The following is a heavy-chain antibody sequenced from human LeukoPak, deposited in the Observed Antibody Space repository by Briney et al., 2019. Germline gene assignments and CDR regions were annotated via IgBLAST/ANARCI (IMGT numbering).Heavy chain of an antibody. J-gene: IGHJ3*02. Sequence: PSETLSLTCTVSGGSISSYYWSWIRQLPGKGLEWTGYIYYSGSTNYNPSLKSRVTISVDTSKNQFSLKLSSVTAADTAVYYCARGWELRAFDIWGQGTMVTVSS. D-gene: IGHD1-26*01. CDR1: GGSISSYY. CDR3: ARGWELRAFDI. CDR2: IYYSGST. V-gene: IGHV4-59*01.